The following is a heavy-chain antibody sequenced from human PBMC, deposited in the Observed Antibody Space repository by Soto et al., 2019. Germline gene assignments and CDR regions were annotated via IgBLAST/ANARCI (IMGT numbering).Heavy chain of an antibody. V-gene: IGHV4-34*01. J-gene: IGHJ3*02. CDR1: GGSFSGYY. D-gene: IGHD3-9*01. Sequence: QVQLQQWGAGLLKPSETLSLNCGVSGGSFSGYYWSWIRQPPGKGLEWIGEIHHSGSADYNPSLKSLVTISVDTPKTQISLKLSSVTAADSGVYYCAGETSDYDFLAAPTTFDIWGQGTMVSVSS. CDR2: IHHSGSA. CDR3: AGETSDYDFLAAPTTFDI.